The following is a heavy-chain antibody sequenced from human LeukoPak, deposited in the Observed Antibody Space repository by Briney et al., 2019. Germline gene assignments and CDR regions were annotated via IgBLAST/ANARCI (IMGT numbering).Heavy chain of an antibody. Sequence: GGSLRLSRAASGFTFNSCWMSWVRQAPGKGLEWMANINEDGSAKYYVDSVKGRFTISRDNAKNSLYLQMNSLRVEDTALYYCTRGDSSSKIDYWGQGIVVIVSS. CDR2: INEDGSAK. V-gene: IGHV3-7*01. D-gene: IGHD6-6*01. J-gene: IGHJ4*02. CDR3: TRGDSSSKIDY. CDR1: GFTFNSCW.